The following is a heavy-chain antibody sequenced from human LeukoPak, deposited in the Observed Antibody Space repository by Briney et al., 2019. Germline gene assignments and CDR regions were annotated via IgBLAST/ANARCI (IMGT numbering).Heavy chain of an antibody. CDR3: ANQEESGGSSRSYYFDY. J-gene: IGHJ4*02. CDR2: INHSGST. V-gene: IGHV4-34*01. CDR1: GGSFSGYY. D-gene: IGHD2-15*01. Sequence: SETLSLTCAVYGGSFSGYYWSWIRQPPGKGLEWIGEINHSGSTNYNPSLKSRVTISVDTSKNQFSLKLSSVTAADTAVYYCANQEESGGSSRSYYFDYWGQGTLVTVSS.